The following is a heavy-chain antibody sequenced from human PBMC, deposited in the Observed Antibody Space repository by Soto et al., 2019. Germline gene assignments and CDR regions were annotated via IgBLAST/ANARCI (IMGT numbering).Heavy chain of an antibody. CDR1: GYTFTSYG. Sequence: QVQLVQSGAEVKKPGASVKVSCKASGYTFTSYGISWVRQAPGQGLEWMGWISAYNGNTNYAQKLQGRVTMTTDTSTSTAYMELSSLRSDDTAVYYCARATERIAAAGTVGYDYYYGMDVWGQGTTVTVSS. V-gene: IGHV1-18*01. J-gene: IGHJ6*02. CDR3: ARATERIAAAGTVGYDYYYGMDV. D-gene: IGHD6-13*01. CDR2: ISAYNGNT.